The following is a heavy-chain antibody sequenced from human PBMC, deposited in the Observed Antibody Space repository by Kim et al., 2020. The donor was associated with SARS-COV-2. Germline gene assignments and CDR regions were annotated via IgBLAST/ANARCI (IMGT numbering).Heavy chain of an antibody. CDR2: IGSSSSYI. CDR3: ARGEGDV. CDR1: GFTFSNYS. D-gene: IGHD1-26*01. J-gene: IGHJ6*02. V-gene: IGHV3-21*01. Sequence: GGSLRLSCAASGFTFSNYSMNWVRQAPGKGLEWVSSIGSSSSYIYYADSVKGRFTISRDNAKNSLFLQMNSLRAEDKAVYYCARGEGDVWGQGTTVTVSS.